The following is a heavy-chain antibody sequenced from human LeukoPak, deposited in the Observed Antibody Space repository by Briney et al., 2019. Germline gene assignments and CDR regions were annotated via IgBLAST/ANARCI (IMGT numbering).Heavy chain of an antibody. Sequence: GASVKVSCKASGYTFTSYGISWVRQAPGQGLEWMGWISAYNGNTNYAQKLQGRVTMTTDTSTSTAYMELRSLRSDDTAVYYCARELSSGYHKVGFDPWGQGTLVTVSS. CDR3: ARELSSGYHKVGFDP. D-gene: IGHD6-19*01. CDR2: ISAYNGNT. V-gene: IGHV1-18*01. CDR1: GYTFTSYG. J-gene: IGHJ5*02.